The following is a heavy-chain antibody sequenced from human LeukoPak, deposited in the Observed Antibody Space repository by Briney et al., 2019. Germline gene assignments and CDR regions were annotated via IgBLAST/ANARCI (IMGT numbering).Heavy chain of an antibody. CDR3: ARQHSGGDYRG. Sequence: PSETLSLTCTVSGGSISSYYWSWIRQPPGKGLEWIGYIYYSGSTNYNPSPKSRVTISVDTSKNQFSLKLSSVTAADTAVYYCARQHSGGDYRGWGQGTLVTVSS. J-gene: IGHJ4*02. CDR2: IYYSGST. D-gene: IGHD4-17*01. CDR1: GGSISSYY. V-gene: IGHV4-59*08.